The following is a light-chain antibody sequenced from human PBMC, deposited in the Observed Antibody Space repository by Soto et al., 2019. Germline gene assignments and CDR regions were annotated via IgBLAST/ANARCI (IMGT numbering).Light chain of an antibody. Sequence: PGERATLSCRASQSVRSNLAWYQQKPGQAPRLLIYDASTRATGIPARFSGSGSGTEFTLTISSLQSEDFAVYYCQQYNNWPLTFGGGTKVEIK. J-gene: IGKJ4*01. CDR3: QQYNNWPLT. CDR1: QSVRSN. V-gene: IGKV3-15*01. CDR2: DAS.